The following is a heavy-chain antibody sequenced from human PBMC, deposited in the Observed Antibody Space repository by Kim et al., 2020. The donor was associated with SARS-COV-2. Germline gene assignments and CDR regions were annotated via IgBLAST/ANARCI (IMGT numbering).Heavy chain of an antibody. J-gene: IGHJ6*02. CDR1: GGSISPYY. Sequence: SETLSLTCTVSGGSISPYYWSWIRQSPEKGLEWLGYVSSSGSTKYNPSLKSRITISVDTSKNQFSLQLSSVTAADTAVYYCATALTQTTWYYGMDVWGQGATATVSS. CDR2: VSSSGST. V-gene: IGHV4-59*13. D-gene: IGHD1-7*01. CDR3: ATALTQTTWYYGMDV.